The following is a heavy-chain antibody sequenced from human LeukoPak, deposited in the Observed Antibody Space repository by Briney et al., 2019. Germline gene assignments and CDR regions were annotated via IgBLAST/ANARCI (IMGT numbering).Heavy chain of an antibody. CDR2: INSDGSST. D-gene: IGHD4-17*01. V-gene: IGHV3-74*01. CDR1: GFTFSSYW. CDR3: ASQLTYGDYEYYYGTDV. Sequence: GGSLRLSCAASGFTFSSYWMHWVRHAPGKGLVWVSRINSDGSSTSYADSVKGRFTISRDNAKNTLYLQMNSLRAEDTAVYYCASQLTYGDYEYYYGTDVWGQGTTVTVSS. J-gene: IGHJ6*02.